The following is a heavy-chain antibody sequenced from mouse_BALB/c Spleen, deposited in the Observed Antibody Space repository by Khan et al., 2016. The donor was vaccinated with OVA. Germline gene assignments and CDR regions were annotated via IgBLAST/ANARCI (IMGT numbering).Heavy chain of an antibody. J-gene: IGHJ3*01. D-gene: IGHD3-3*01. V-gene: IGHV2-5-1*01. CDR2: IWRGGST. CDR3: AKGGWEFAY. CDR1: GSSLTSYG. Sequence: QVQLQQSGPSLVQPSQSLSITCTVSGSSLTSYGVHWVRQSPGKGLEWLGVIWRGGSTDYNAAFMSRLSITKDNSQSQVFFKMNSLQADDTAIYYWAKGGWEFAYWGQGTLVTVSA.